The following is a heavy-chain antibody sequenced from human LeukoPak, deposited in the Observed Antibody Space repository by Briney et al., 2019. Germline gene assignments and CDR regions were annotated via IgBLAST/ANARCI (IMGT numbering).Heavy chain of an antibody. CDR2: IHHSGST. Sequence: PSETLSLTCTVSGYFISSGYYWGWIRQPPGKGLQWIGSIHHSGSTYYNPSLKSRVTISVDTSKNQFSLKLSSVTAADTAVYYCARAPWRNCYDSSGYYYGYWGQGTLVTVSS. V-gene: IGHV4-38-2*02. D-gene: IGHD3-22*01. J-gene: IGHJ4*02. CDR3: ARAPWRNCYDSSGYYYGY. CDR1: GYFISSGYY.